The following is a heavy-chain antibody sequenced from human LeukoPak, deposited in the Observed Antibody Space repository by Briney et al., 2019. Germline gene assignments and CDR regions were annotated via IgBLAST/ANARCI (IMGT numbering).Heavy chain of an antibody. D-gene: IGHD5-18*01. J-gene: IGHJ4*02. Sequence: GGSLRLSCAAPGFTFSSYEMNWVRKAPGKGLVWVSRINSDGSSTSYADSVKGRFTISRDNAKNTLYLQMNSLRAEDTAVYYCARGGGYSYGPFDYWGQGTLVTVSS. CDR2: INSDGSST. V-gene: IGHV3-74*01. CDR3: ARGGGYSYGPFDY. CDR1: GFTFSSYE.